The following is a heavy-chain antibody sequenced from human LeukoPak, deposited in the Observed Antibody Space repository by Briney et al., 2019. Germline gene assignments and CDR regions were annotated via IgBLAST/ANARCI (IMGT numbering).Heavy chain of an antibody. CDR1: SGSFSGYY. J-gene: IGHJ4*02. Sequence: NPSETLSLTCTVYSGSFSGYYWIWVRQPPGKGLEWIGEINHSGSTNYNPSLKSRVTISVDTSKNQFSLKMSSVIAADTAVYYCARGRLQSLDYWGQGTLVTVSS. D-gene: IGHD4-11*01. CDR3: ARGRLQSLDY. V-gene: IGHV4-34*01. CDR2: INHSGST.